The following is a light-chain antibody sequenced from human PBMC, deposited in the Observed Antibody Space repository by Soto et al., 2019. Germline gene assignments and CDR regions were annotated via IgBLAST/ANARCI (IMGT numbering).Light chain of an antibody. CDR2: DAS. Sequence: EIVMTQSPATLSVSPGERATLSCRASQSVSSNLAWYHQKPGQPPRLLIYDASTRATGLPARFSGSGSGTAFTLTISRLQSEDFGVYFWQQYNDWLSFGGGTKVEIK. V-gene: IGKV3-15*01. J-gene: IGKJ4*02. CDR3: QQYNDWLS. CDR1: QSVSSN.